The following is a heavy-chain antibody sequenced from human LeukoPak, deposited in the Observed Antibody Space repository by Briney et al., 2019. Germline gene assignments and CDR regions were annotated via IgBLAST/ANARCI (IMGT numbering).Heavy chain of an antibody. CDR2: IYYSGST. CDR1: GGSISSYY. Sequence: PSETLSLTCTVSGGSISSYYWGWIRQPPGKGLEWIGSIYYSGSTYYNPSLKSRVTISVDTSKNQFSLKLSSVTAADTAVYYCARHVPESGSYDGMDVWGQGTTVTVSS. V-gene: IGHV4-39*01. CDR3: ARHVPESGSYDGMDV. J-gene: IGHJ6*02. D-gene: IGHD3-10*01.